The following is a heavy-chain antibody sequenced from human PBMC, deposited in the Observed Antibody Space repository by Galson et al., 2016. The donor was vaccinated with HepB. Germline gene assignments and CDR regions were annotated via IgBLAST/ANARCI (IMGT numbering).Heavy chain of an antibody. J-gene: IGHJ6*02. D-gene: IGHD6-13*01. V-gene: IGHV1-46*01. CDR2: TNPSGGST. Sequence: SVKVSCKASGYTFTSYYMHWVRQAPGQGLEWMGITNPSGGSTSYAQKFQGRVTMTRDTSTSTVYMELSSLRSEDTAVYYCARDLAAAAGSLYYYGMDVWGQGTTVTVSS. CDR1: GYTFTSYY. CDR3: ARDLAAAAGSLYYYGMDV.